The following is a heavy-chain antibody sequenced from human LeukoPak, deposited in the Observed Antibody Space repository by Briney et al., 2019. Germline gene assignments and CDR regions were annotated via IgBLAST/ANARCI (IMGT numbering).Heavy chain of an antibody. D-gene: IGHD6-13*01. CDR2: ISAYNGKT. Sequence: ASGKLSCKASGYTFTSYGISWVRQAPGQGLEWMGWISAYNGKTNYAQKLQGRVTMTTDTSTSTAYMELRSLRSDDTAVYYCARDDGYSSSGESFDIWGQGTMVTVSS. J-gene: IGHJ3*02. CDR3: ARDDGYSSSGESFDI. V-gene: IGHV1-18*01. CDR1: GYTFTSYG.